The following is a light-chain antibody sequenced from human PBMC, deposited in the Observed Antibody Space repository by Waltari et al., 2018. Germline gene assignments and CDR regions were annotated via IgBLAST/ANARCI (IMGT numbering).Light chain of an antibody. J-gene: IGKJ1*01. Sequence: EIVLTQSPATLSLSPGDRATLSCRASQNVRSSLGWYQQKPGQPPRLLIYDASNRATGIPARFSGSGSGTDFTFTISSLEPEDFAVYYCQQRGNWPLMWTFGQGTRVEIK. V-gene: IGKV3-11*01. CDR3: QQRGNWPLMWT. CDR2: DAS. CDR1: QNVRSS.